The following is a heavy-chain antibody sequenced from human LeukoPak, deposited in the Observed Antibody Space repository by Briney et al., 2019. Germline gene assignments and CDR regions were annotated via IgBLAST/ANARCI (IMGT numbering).Heavy chain of an antibody. J-gene: IGHJ4*02. V-gene: IGHV1-2*02. CDR3: AREDVAAPGQDY. D-gene: IGHD6-25*01. CDR1: GYTFTGYY. CDR2: INPNSGGT. Sequence: ASVKVSCKASGYTFTGYYMHWVRQAPGQGLGWMGWINPNSGGTNYAQKFRGRVTMTRDTSISTAYIELSRLRSDDAAVYYCAREDVAAPGQDYWGQGTLVTVSS.